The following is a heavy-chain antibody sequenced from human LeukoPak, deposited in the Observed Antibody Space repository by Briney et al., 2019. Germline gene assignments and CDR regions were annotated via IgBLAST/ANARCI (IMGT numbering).Heavy chain of an antibody. CDR1: GGSISSYY. CDR3: ARPCGYGSGNYYKADDAFDI. V-gene: IGHV4-4*07. CDR2: IYTSGST. Sequence: SETLSLTCTVSGGSISSYYWSWIRQPAGKGLEWIGRIYTSGSTNYNPSLKSRVTMSVDTSKNQFSLKLSSVTAADTAVYYCARPCGYGSGNYYKADDAFDIWGQGTMVTVSS. D-gene: IGHD3-10*01. J-gene: IGHJ3*02.